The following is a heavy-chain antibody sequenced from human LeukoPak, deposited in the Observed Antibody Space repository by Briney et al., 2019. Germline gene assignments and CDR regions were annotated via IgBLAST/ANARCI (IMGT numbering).Heavy chain of an antibody. CDR2: INWNNINR. Sequence: GRSLRLSCAASGFKFDDHAMHWVRQTPGKGLEWVSGINWNNINRGYGDSVKGRFTISRDNAKNSLYLQMDSLRPEDTAVYYCARDRFGSGTLFDSWGQGTLVTVSS. D-gene: IGHD3-10*01. V-gene: IGHV3-9*01. CDR3: ARDRFGSGTLFDS. J-gene: IGHJ4*02. CDR1: GFKFDDHA.